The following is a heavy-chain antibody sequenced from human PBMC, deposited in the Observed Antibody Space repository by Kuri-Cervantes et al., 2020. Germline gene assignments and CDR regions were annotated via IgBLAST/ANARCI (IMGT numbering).Heavy chain of an antibody. CDR3: ARDADRSYYDGSGSLDY. D-gene: IGHD3-22*01. J-gene: IGHJ4*02. Sequence: SVKVSCKASGGTFSSYAISWVRQAPGQGLEWMGGIIPIFGTANYAQKFQGRVTITADESTSTAYMELSSLRSEDTAVYYCARDADRSYYDGSGSLDYWGQGTLVTVSS. CDR1: GGTFSSYA. V-gene: IGHV1-69*13. CDR2: IIPIFGTA.